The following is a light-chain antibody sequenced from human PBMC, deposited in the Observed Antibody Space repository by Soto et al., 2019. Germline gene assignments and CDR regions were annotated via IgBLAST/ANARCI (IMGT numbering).Light chain of an antibody. CDR2: AAS. Sequence: DIQMTQSPTSLSASVGDRVTITCRASHGIRNYVAWYQQIPVKAPKLLIYAASTLQSGVPSRFSGSGSGTDFTLTINGLQPEDVATYSCQKYSSVPVFGPGTKVEIK. J-gene: IGKJ3*01. CDR1: HGIRNY. V-gene: IGKV1-27*01. CDR3: QKYSSVPV.